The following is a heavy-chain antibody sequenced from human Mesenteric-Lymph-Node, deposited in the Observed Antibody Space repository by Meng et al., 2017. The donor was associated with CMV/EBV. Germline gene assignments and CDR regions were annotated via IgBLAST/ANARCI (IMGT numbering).Heavy chain of an antibody. J-gene: IGHJ5*02. CDR2: ISGSGGST. Sequence: SGFTFRSYAMGWVRQAPAKGLEWVSAISGSGGSTYYADSVKGRFTISRDNSKNTLYLQMDSLRAEDTAVYYCAKGVERGYTYNWFDPWGLGALVTVSS. CDR1: GFTFRSYA. D-gene: IGHD5-18*01. CDR3: AKGVERGYTYNWFDP. V-gene: IGHV3-23*01.